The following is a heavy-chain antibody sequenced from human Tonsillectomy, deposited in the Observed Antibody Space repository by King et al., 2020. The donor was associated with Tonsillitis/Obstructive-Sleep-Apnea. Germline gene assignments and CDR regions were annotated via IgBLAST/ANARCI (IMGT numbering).Heavy chain of an antibody. CDR1: GFTFGDYA. Sequence: DVHLVESGGGLVQPGRSLRLSCTASGFTFGDYAMSWVRQAPGKGLEWVGFIRSKAYGGTTEYAASVKGRFTISRDDSKSIAYLQMNSLKTEDTAVYYCTRVGLAAAGKDFDYWGQGTLVTVSS. CDR2: IRSKAYGGTT. D-gene: IGHD6-13*01. CDR3: TRVGLAAAGKDFDY. V-gene: IGHV3-49*04. J-gene: IGHJ4*02.